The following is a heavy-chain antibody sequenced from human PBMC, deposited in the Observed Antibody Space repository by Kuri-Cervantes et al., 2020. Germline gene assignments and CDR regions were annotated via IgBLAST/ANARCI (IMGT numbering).Heavy chain of an antibody. J-gene: IGHJ5*02. CDR2: IYYSGST. CDR1: GGSISSSSYY. CDR3: AREFNDYCDSRGRWFDP. V-gene: IGHV4-61*01. D-gene: IGHD3-22*01. Sequence: SETLSLTCTVSGGSISSSSYYWGWIRQPPGKALEWIGYIYYSGSTNYNPSLKSRVTISVDTSKNQFSLKLSSVTAADTAVYYCAREFNDYCDSRGRWFDPWGQGTLVTVSS.